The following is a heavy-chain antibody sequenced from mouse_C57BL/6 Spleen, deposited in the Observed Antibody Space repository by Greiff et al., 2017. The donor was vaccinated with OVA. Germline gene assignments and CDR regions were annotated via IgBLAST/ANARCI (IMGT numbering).Heavy chain of an antibody. CDR2: IYPGSGST. V-gene: IGHV1-55*01. Sequence: VQLQQPGAELVKPGASVKMSCKASGYTFTSYWITWVKQRPGQGLEWIGDIYPGSGSTNYNEKFKSKATLTVDTSSSTAYMQLSSLTSEDSAVYYCASGINYYGHYYAMDYWGQGTSVTVSS. CDR3: ASGINYYGHYYAMDY. J-gene: IGHJ4*01. CDR1: GYTFTSYW. D-gene: IGHD1-1*01.